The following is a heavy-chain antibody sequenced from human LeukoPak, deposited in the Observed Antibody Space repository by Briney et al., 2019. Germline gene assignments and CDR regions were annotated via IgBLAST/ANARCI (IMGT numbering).Heavy chain of an antibody. CDR3: ARGGNWNHPRDFDY. CDR2: IKQDGSEK. V-gene: IGHV3-7*01. CDR1: GFTFSSYW. Sequence: GGSLRLSCAASGFTFSSYWMSWVRQAPGKGLEWVANIKQDGSEKYYVDSVKGRFTISRDNAKNSLYLQMNSLRAEDTAVYYCARGGNWNHPRDFDYWGQGTLVTVSS. J-gene: IGHJ4*02. D-gene: IGHD1-14*01.